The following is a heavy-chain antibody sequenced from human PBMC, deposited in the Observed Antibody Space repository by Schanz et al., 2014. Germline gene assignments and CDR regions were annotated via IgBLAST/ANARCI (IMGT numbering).Heavy chain of an antibody. CDR1: GYTFTSYY. D-gene: IGHD3-9*01. Sequence: QVQLVQSGAEVKKPGASVKVSCKASGYTFTSYYMHWVRQAPGQGLELMGWINAFDDKTDYAQNFQGRLIMTTDTSTTTVYMELRGLRSDDTAVYYCARETTIITGGAFDVCGQGTMVTVSS. CDR2: INAFDDKT. J-gene: IGHJ3*01. V-gene: IGHV1-46*01. CDR3: ARETTIITGGAFDV.